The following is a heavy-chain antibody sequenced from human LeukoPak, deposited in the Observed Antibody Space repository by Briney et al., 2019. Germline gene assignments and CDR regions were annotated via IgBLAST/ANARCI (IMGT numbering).Heavy chain of an antibody. J-gene: IGHJ6*03. CDR2: ISAYNGYT. D-gene: IGHD2-21*01. Sequence: ASVKVSCKASGYTFTSYAMNWVRQAPGQGLEWLGWISAYNGYTHFAQKFQGRVSMTTDTSTRTAYMELRSLRSDDTAVYYCARVDVLALRAYSYYYMDVWGTGTTVTVSS. CDR1: GYTFTSYA. CDR3: ARVDVLALRAYSYYYMDV. V-gene: IGHV1-18*01.